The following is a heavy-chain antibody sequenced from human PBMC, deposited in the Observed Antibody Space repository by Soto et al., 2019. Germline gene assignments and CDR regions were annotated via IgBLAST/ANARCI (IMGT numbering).Heavy chain of an antibody. Sequence: SETLSLTCTVSGGSIISSNYYWAWIRQPPGRGLQWIGSIYYTGSTFYNPSLKSRVSIFVDTSMGQFSLKLSSVTAADTAVYYCARHRPLPGYLDYWGQGTLVTVS. CDR1: GGSIISSNYY. J-gene: IGHJ4*02. D-gene: IGHD6-6*01. CDR2: IYYTGST. CDR3: ARHRPLPGYLDY. V-gene: IGHV4-39*01.